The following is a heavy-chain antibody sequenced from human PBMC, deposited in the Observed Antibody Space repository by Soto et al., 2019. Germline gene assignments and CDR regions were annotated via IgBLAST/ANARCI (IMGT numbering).Heavy chain of an antibody. CDR2: INPNSGGT. V-gene: IGHV1-2*02. CDR1: GYTFSGFY. Sequence: ASVKVSCKASGYTFSGFYMHWVRQAPGQGLEWMGWINPNSGGTKSADKFQGRVTMTRDTSISTAYMELSRLTSDDTAVYYGASAAVTGTPGFAFWGQETQVPVPS. D-gene: IGHD6-19*01. CDR3: ASAAVTGTPGFAF. J-gene: IGHJ4*02.